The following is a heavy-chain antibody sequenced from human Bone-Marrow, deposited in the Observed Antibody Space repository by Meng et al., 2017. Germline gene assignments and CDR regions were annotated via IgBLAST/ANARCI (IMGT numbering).Heavy chain of an antibody. Sequence: VQLQESGPGLVRPSETLSLTCTGFGCSVSSGSYYWSWIRQPPGKGLEWIGYIYYSGSTNYNPSLKSRVTISVDTSKNQFSLKLSSVTAADTAVYYCASLDYGDYGYFDYWGQGTLVTVSS. J-gene: IGHJ4*02. CDR3: ASLDYGDYGYFDY. CDR2: IYYSGST. D-gene: IGHD4-17*01. V-gene: IGHV4-61*01. CDR1: GCSVSSGSYY.